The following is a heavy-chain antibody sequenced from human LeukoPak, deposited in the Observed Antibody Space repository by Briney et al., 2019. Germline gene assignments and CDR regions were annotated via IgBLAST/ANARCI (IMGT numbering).Heavy chain of an antibody. CDR2: ISGSGGST. CDR1: GFIFRTYS. V-gene: IGHV3-23*01. J-gene: IGHJ4*02. CDR3: AKDPYCSSTSCYTSLGY. Sequence: PGGSLRLSCAASGFIFRTYSMNWVRQAPGKGLEWVSAISGSGGSTYYADSVKGRFTISRDNSKNTLYLQMNSLRAEDTAVYYCAKDPYCSSTSCYTSLGYWGQGTLVTVSS. D-gene: IGHD2-2*02.